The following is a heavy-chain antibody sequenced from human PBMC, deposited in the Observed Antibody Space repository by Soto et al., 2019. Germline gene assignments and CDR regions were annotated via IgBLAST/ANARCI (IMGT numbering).Heavy chain of an antibody. CDR1: GGSISSGGYS. CDR3: ATVPDY. CDR2: IYHSVST. Sequence: QLQLLESGSGRVKPSQTLSLTCAVSGGSISSGGYSWSWIRQPPGKGLEYIGYIYHSVSTYYNPSLKSRVTISVDRYKNQFSLRLSSVNAADTVVYYCATVPDYLVQGTLVTVSS. V-gene: IGHV4-30-2*01. J-gene: IGHJ4*02.